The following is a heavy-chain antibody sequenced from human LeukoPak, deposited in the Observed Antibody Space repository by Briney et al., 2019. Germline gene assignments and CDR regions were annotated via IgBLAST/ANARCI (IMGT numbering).Heavy chain of an antibody. CDR1: GFTFSTFA. J-gene: IGHJ5*01. CDR3: AKYCGGGCFRNFDS. V-gene: IGHV3-23*01. D-gene: IGHD2-21*02. CDR2: IGPESGDI. Sequence: GGSLRLSCAASGFTFSTFAMAWVRQAPGRGLEWVSVIGPESGDIRYSDSVKGRFTISRDNSKSALFLQMNSLRADDTALYYCAKYCGGGCFRNFDSWGQGTLVTVSS.